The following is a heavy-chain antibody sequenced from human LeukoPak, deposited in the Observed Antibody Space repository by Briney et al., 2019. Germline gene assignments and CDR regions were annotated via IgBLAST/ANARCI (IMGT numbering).Heavy chain of an antibody. D-gene: IGHD2-21*01. CDR1: GFTFSSYL. CDR3: VRDPPGEGADC. Sequence: GGSLRLSCAASGFTFSSYLMHWVRQAPGKGLVWVSRIDTDGRSTVYADSVKGRFTISRDNAKNTLYLQMNSLRAEDTAVYYCVRDPPGEGADCWGQGTLVAISS. CDR2: IDTDGRST. J-gene: IGHJ4*02. V-gene: IGHV3-74*01.